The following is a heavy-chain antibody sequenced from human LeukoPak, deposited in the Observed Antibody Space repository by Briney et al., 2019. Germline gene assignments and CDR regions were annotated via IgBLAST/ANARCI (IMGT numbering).Heavy chain of an antibody. V-gene: IGHV4-61*02. J-gene: IGHJ3*02. Sequence: SETLSLTCTVSGGSISSGSYYWSWIRQPAGEGLEWIGRIYTSGSTNYNPSLKSRVTISVDTSKNQFSLKLSSVTAADTAVYYCAREKGRGYSYGYSDAFGIWGQGTMVTVSS. CDR1: GGSISSGSYY. D-gene: IGHD5-18*01. CDR3: AREKGRGYSYGYSDAFGI. CDR2: IYTSGST.